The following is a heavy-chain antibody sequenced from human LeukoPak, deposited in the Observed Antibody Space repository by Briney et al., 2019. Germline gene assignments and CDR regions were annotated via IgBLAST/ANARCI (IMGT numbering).Heavy chain of an antibody. J-gene: IGHJ3*02. CDR3: AKGVAARPSGVDI. Sequence: GGSLRLSCAASGFTFSSYAMSWVRQAPGKGLEWVSATSGSGGSTYYADSVKGRFTISRDNSKNTPYLQLNSLRAEDTAVYYCAKGVAARPSGVDIWGQGTMVTVSS. D-gene: IGHD6-6*01. V-gene: IGHV3-23*01. CDR1: GFTFSSYA. CDR2: TSGSGGST.